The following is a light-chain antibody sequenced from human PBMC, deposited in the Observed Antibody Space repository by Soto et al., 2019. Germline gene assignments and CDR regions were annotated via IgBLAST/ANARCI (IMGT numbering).Light chain of an antibody. CDR1: SSNIGSSS. CDR3: AAWDDSLNGPWV. J-gene: IGLJ3*02. CDR2: SNN. V-gene: IGLV1-44*01. Sequence: QSVLTQPPSASGTPGQTVSISCSGSSSNIGSSSVTWYQQLPGAAPKLLIYSNNQRPSGVPDRFSGSKSGTSASLAISGLQSEDEADYYCAAWDDSLNGPWVFGGGTKLTVL.